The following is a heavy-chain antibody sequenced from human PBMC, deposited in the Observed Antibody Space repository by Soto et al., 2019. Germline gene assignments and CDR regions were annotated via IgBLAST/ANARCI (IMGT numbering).Heavy chain of an antibody. CDR3: AREASGYDF. Sequence: SVKVSCKASGGTFSSFGISWVRQAPGQGLEWMGGIIPVFGRPNYAQRFRGRLTITADESTNTSYMELTDLTSEDTAVYYCAREASGYDFWGQGTQVTVSS. V-gene: IGHV1-69*13. J-gene: IGHJ1*01. D-gene: IGHD5-12*01. CDR1: GGTFSSFG. CDR2: IIPVFGRP.